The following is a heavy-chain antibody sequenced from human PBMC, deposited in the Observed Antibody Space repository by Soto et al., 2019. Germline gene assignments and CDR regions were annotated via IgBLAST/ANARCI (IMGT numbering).Heavy chain of an antibody. CDR1: GGTFSSYA. Sequence: ASVKVSCKASGGTFSSYAISWVRQAPGQGLEWMGGIIPIFGTANYAQKFQGRVTITADESTSTAYMELSSPRSEDTAVYYCARESEDWFDPWGQGTLVTVSS. CDR3: ARESEDWFDP. CDR2: IIPIFGTA. J-gene: IGHJ5*02. V-gene: IGHV1-69*13.